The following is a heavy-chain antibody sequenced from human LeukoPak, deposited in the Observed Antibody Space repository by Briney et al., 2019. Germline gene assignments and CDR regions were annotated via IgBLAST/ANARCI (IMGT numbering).Heavy chain of an antibody. CDR3: AVNSTRHTFDI. D-gene: IGHD5-24*01. CDR2: VYYSGST. V-gene: IGHV4-59*08. Sequence: SETLSLTCTVSGGSISTYYWSWMRQSPGKGLEWIGSVYYSGSTNYNPSLKSRVSISVDTSKNQFSLELSSVTAADTAVYYCAVNSTRHTFDIWGQGTMVTVSS. CDR1: GGSISTYY. J-gene: IGHJ3*02.